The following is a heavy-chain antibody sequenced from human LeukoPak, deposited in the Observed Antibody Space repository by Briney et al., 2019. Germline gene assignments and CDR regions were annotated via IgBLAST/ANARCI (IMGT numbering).Heavy chain of an antibody. CDR3: ARDLPDFSLRISSGGFDI. Sequence: ASVTVSCKASGYTFTGYYMHWVRQAPGQGLEWMGWINPNSGGTNYAQKFQGRVTMTRDTSISTAYMELSRLRSDDTAVYYCARDLPDFSLRISSGGFDIWGQGTMVTVSS. V-gene: IGHV1-2*02. CDR2: INPNSGGT. D-gene: IGHD4-23*01. CDR1: GYTFTGYY. J-gene: IGHJ3*02.